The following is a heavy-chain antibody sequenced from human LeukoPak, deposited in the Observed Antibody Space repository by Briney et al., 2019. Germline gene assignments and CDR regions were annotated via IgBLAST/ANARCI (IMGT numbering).Heavy chain of an antibody. J-gene: IGHJ6*03. V-gene: IGHV3-23*01. Sequence: GGSLRLSCAASGITFSSYGMSWVRQAPGKGLEWVSSISSNGGTTYYADSVKGRFTISRDNSKNTLYLQMNSLRAEDTAIYYCAKNGDRGAYCTGGTCYPYFYYYMDVWGKGTTVTI. CDR3: AKNGDRGAYCTGGTCYPYFYYYMDV. CDR2: ISSNGGTT. CDR1: GITFSSYG. D-gene: IGHD2-15*01.